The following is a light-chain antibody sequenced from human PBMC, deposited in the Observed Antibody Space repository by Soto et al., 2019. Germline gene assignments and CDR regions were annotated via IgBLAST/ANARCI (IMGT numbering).Light chain of an antibody. Sequence: NFMLTQPHSVSASPGKTVTISCTGSGGSIATNYVQWHQQRPGSAPTTVIYEDDKRPSGVPDRFSGSIDRSSNSASLIISGLKTEDVADYYCQSHDSTNVVFGRGTKLTVL. CDR3: QSHDSTNVV. V-gene: IGLV6-57*02. CDR1: GGSIATNY. J-gene: IGLJ2*01. CDR2: EDD.